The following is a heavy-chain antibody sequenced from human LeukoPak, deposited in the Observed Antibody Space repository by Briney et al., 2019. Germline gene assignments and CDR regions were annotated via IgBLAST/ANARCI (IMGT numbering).Heavy chain of an antibody. V-gene: IGHV4-31*03. CDR2: ITYSGTT. CDR3: ARAPHAFDI. J-gene: IGHJ3*02. CDR1: GGSINTGGFY. Sequence: SQTLSLTCSVSGGSINTGGFYWSWIRQFPGKGLEWIGYITYSGTTHYNPSLKSRLGISRDTSKNQFSLKLTSVTAADTAIYYCARAPHAFDIWGQGTMVTVSS.